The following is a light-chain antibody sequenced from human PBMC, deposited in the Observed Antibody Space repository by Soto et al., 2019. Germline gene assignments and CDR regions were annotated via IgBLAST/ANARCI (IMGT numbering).Light chain of an antibody. CDR3: QYYDSSNQV. CDR1: SGSIASNY. V-gene: IGLV6-57*01. J-gene: IGLJ2*01. CDR2: EDN. Sequence: NFMLTQPHSVSESPGKTVTISCTRSSGSIASNYVQCYQQRPGSSPTTVIYEDNQRPSGVPDRFSGSIDSSSNSASLTISGLKTEDEADYYCQYYDSSNQVFGGGTKLTVL.